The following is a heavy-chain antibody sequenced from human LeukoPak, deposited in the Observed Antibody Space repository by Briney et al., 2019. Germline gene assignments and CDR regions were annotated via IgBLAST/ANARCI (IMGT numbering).Heavy chain of an antibody. CDR1: GFTFSDAW. V-gene: IGHV3-15*04. D-gene: IGHD3-10*01. CDR3: TTYGSGRKFDY. J-gene: IGHJ4*02. Sequence: GGSLRLSCAASGFTFSDAWMSWVRQIPGKGLEWVGRIESKTDGGTTDYAAPVKGRFTISRDDSTNTLYLQMNSLKSEDTAVYYCTTYGSGRKFDYWGQGILVTVSS. CDR2: IESKTDGGTT.